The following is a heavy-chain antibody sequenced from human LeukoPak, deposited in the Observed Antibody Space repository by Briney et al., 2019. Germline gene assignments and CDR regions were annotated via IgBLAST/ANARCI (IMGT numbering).Heavy chain of an antibody. CDR1: GFTFSDAW. V-gene: IGHV3-15*04. D-gene: IGHD3-10*01. CDR3: TTYGSGRKFDY. J-gene: IGHJ4*02. Sequence: GGSLRLSCAASGFTFSDAWMSWVRQIPGKGLEWVGRIESKTDGGTTDYAAPVKGRFTISRDDSTNTLYLQMNSLKSEDTAVYYCTTYGSGRKFDYWGQGILVTVSS. CDR2: IESKTDGGTT.